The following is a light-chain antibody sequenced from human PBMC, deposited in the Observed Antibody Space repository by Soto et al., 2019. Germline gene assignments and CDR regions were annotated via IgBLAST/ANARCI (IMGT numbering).Light chain of an antibody. CDR3: QVRTNWSIA. CDR1: QSVSNY. V-gene: IGKV3-11*01. CDR2: GAS. J-gene: IGKJ1*01. Sequence: EIVLTQSPATLSLSPGERATLSFRASQSVSNYLAWYQHKPGQAPRLLIYGASSRATGIPDRFSGSGSGTDFTLTINNLEPEDFAVYYCQVRTNWSIAFGRGTKVDIK.